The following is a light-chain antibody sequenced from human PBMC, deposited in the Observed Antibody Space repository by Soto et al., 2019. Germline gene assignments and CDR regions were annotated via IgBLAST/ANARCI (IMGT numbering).Light chain of an antibody. Sequence: QSVLTQPASVSGSPGQSITISCTGTSSDVGGYHYVSWYQQHPGKAPKLMIYDVSNQPSGVSHRFSGSKSGNTASLTISGLQAEDEADYYCSSYTSSSSLVFGGGTQLTVL. J-gene: IGLJ2*01. CDR3: SSYTSSSSLV. CDR2: DVS. CDR1: SSDVGGYHY. V-gene: IGLV2-14*01.